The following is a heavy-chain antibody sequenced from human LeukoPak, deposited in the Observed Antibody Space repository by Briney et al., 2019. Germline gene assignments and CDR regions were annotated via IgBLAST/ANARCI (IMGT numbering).Heavy chain of an antibody. Sequence: ASVTVSCKASGYTFGIFGISWVRQAPGQGLEWMGWISANNGNTKYAQKFQGRVTMTTDTSTSRAYMELRSLRSDDTAVYYCARVGVVVPSAWFGPWGQGTLGTVSS. J-gene: IGHJ5*02. V-gene: IGHV1-18*01. CDR1: GYTFGIFG. D-gene: IGHD2-2*01. CDR3: ARVGVVVPSAWFGP. CDR2: ISANNGNT.